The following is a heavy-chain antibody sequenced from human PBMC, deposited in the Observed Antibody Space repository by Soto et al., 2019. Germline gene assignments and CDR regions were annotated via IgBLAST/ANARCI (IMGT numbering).Heavy chain of an antibody. CDR2: IYYSGST. Sequence: PSETLSLTCTVSGGSISSYYWSWIRQPPGKGLEWIGYIYYSGSTNYNPSLKSRVTISVDTSKNQFSLKLSSVTAADTAVYYCERVVSKIAAAGTWYFDYWGQGTLITVSS. V-gene: IGHV4-59*01. D-gene: IGHD6-13*01. CDR1: GGSISSYY. CDR3: ERVVSKIAAAGTWYFDY. J-gene: IGHJ4*02.